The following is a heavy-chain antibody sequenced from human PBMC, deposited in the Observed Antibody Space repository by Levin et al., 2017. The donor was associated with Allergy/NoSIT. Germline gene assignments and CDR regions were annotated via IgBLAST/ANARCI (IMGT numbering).Heavy chain of an antibody. Sequence: PVASVKVSCKASGYIFTDYFMHWVRQAPGQGLEWMGRIDPNSGGTKYAQKFQGRVTMTGDTSISTTYMELSGLRSDDTAVYYCARAESCRGGSCYTLSWFDPWGQGTLVTVSS. CDR1: GYIFTDYF. J-gene: IGHJ5*02. CDR2: IDPNSGGT. V-gene: IGHV1-2*06. CDR3: ARAESCRGGSCYTLSWFDP. D-gene: IGHD2-15*01.